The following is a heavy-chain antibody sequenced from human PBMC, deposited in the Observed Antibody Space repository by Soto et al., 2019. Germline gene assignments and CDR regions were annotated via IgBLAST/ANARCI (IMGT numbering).Heavy chain of an antibody. V-gene: IGHV1-69*13. CDR2: IIPIFGTA. Sequence: ASVKISCKASGGTFSSYAISWVRQAPGQGLEWMGGIIPIFGTANYAQKFQGRVTITADESTSTAYMELSSLRSEDTAVYYCARAPVGLWYFDLWGRGTLVPASS. J-gene: IGHJ2*01. D-gene: IGHD2-15*01. CDR3: ARAPVGLWYFDL. CDR1: GGTFSSYA.